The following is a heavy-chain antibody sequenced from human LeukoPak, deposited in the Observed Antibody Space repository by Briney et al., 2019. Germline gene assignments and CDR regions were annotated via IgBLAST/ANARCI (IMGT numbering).Heavy chain of an antibody. V-gene: IGHV3-74*01. J-gene: IGHJ4*02. D-gene: IGHD2-15*01. CDR3: ARDRGYCSGGSCYILDY. CDR1: GFTFGSYW. CDR2: INGDGSTT. Sequence: GGSLRLSCAVSGFTFGSYWMHWVRQAPEKGLVWVSRINGDGSTTSYADSVKSRFTISRDNAKNTLYLQMNSLRAEDTAVYYCARDRGYCSGGSCYILDYWGQGTLVTVSS.